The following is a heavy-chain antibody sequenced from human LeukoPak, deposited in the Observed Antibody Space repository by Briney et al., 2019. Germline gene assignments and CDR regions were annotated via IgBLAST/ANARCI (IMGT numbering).Heavy chain of an antibody. V-gene: IGHV4-30-2*06. CDR2: IHHSGTS. Sequence: SETLSLTCTVSGVSIKYGGYYWAWMRQSPGKGLEWIGYIHHSGTSDYNPSLNSRVSMSVDTSKNQFSLKLSSVTAADTAVYYCARKSGYARDYWGQGNLVTVSS. J-gene: IGHJ4*02. CDR3: ARKSGYARDY. D-gene: IGHD5-12*01. CDR1: GVSIKYGGYY.